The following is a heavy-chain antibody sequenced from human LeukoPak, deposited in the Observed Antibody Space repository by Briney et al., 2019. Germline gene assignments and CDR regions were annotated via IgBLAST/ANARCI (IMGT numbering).Heavy chain of an antibody. Sequence: SETLSLTCTVSGGSISSYYWSWIRQPAGKGLEWIGRIYTSGSTNYNPSLKSRVAISVDTSKNQFSLKLSSVTAADTAVYYCARGGGYYGSGSYWWPYPTPNIQNWFDPWGQGTLVTVSS. CDR2: IYTSGST. J-gene: IGHJ5*02. D-gene: IGHD3-10*01. V-gene: IGHV4-4*07. CDR1: GGSISSYY. CDR3: ARGGGYYGSGSYWWPYPTPNIQNWFDP.